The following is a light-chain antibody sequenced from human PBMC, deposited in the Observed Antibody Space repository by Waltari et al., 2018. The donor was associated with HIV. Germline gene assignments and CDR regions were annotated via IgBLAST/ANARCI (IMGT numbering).Light chain of an antibody. J-gene: IGLJ3*02. CDR2: ADI. V-gene: IGLV1-40*01. CDR1: SSNIGAGYD. Sequence: QSVLTQSPSVSGAPGQRVTISCTGGSSNIGAGYDVHWYQHLPGTAPKLLIYADINRPSGVPDRFSGSKSGTSASLAITGLQTEDEADYYCQSYDSSLSGWVFGGGTKLTVL. CDR3: QSYDSSLSGWV.